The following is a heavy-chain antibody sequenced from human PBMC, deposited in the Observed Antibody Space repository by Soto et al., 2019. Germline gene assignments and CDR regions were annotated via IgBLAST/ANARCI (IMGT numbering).Heavy chain of an antibody. CDR1: GFTFRSYW. CDR3: ARDIVVGGRSLNY. D-gene: IGHD2-15*01. Sequence: EVQLVESGGGLVQPGGSLRLSCVASGFTFRSYWMTWVRQAPGKELEWVANIKQDGSEKYYVDSVKGRFSVSRDNAKNSLYLQMNSLRAEDTAVYYCARDIVVGGRSLNYWGPGTLVTVSS. J-gene: IGHJ4*02. V-gene: IGHV3-7*01. CDR2: IKQDGSEK.